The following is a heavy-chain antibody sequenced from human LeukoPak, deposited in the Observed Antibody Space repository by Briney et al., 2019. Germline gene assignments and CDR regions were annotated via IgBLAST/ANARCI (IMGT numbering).Heavy chain of an antibody. CDR2: ISGSGDST. V-gene: IGHV3-23*01. CDR3: AKTSGTTLNYFDY. CDR1: GFTFSSYA. J-gene: IGHJ4*02. Sequence: GGSLRLSCAASGFTFSSYAMSWVRQAPGKGLVWVSVISGSGDSTYYADSVKGRFTISRDNSKNTLYLQMNSLRAEDTAVYYCAKTSGTTLNYFDYWGQGTLVTVPS. D-gene: IGHD1-1*01.